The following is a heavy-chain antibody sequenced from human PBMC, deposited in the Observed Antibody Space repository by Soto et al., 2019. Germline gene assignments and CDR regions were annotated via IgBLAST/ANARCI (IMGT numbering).Heavy chain of an antibody. V-gene: IGHV3-30-3*01. Sequence: GGSLRLSCAASGFTFSSYAMHWVRQAPGKGLEWVAVISYDGSNKYYADSVKGRFTISRDNSKNTLYLQMNSLRAEDTAVYYCARTHYYDSSGPYWGQGTLVTVS. CDR2: ISYDGSNK. J-gene: IGHJ4*02. CDR1: GFTFSSYA. D-gene: IGHD3-22*01. CDR3: ARTHYYDSSGPY.